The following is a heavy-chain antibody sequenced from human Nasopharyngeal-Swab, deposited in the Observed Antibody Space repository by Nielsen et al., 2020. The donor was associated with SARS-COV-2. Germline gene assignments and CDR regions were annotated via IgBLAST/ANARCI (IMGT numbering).Heavy chain of an antibody. D-gene: IGHD3-3*01. V-gene: IGHV4-34*01. J-gene: IGHJ6*02. CDR3: ARGSDYDSWSGYYYGMDV. Sequence: WIRQPPGKGLEWIGEINHSGSTNYNPSLKSRVTISVDTSKNQFSLKLSSVTAADTAVYYCARGSDYDSWSGYYYGMDVWGQGTTVTVSS. CDR2: INHSGST.